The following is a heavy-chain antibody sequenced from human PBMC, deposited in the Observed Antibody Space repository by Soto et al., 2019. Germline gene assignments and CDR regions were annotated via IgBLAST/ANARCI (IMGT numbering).Heavy chain of an antibody. CDR3: AHRVLRTVFGLVTTTAIYFDF. D-gene: IGHD3-3*01. CDR2: IDWDDDK. V-gene: IGHV2-5*05. Sequence: QITVKESGPTVVKPTETLTLTCTFSGFSLTTSGVGVGWVRLSPGKAPECLALIDWDDDKRYGTSLKSRLTITKDTSKNQVVLTMANVDPADTATYYCAHRVLRTVFGLVTTTAIYFDFWGQGTPVVVSS. J-gene: IGHJ4*02. CDR1: GFSLTTSGVG.